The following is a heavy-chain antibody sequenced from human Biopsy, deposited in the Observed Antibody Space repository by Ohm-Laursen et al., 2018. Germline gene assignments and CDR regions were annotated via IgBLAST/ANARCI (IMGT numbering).Heavy chain of an antibody. Sequence: GTLSLTCTLSGYSIIPSGPENWSWIRQPPGQGLQYIGFIYSGGNTNYNPSLKSRVTISVDTSKNQISLKLGSVTVADTAVFYCARRGSGGRSFDYWGQGSLVTVSS. CDR1: GYSIIPSGPEN. J-gene: IGHJ4*02. V-gene: IGHV4-59*08. CDR3: ARRGSGGRSFDY. D-gene: IGHD2-15*01. CDR2: IYSGGNT.